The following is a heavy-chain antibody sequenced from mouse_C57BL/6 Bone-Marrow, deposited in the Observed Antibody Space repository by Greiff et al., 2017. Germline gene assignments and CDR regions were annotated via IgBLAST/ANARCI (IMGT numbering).Heavy chain of an antibody. CDR2: ISSGGSYT. Sequence: EVKVVESGGDLVKPGGSLKLSCAASGFTFSSYGMSWVRQTPDKRLEWVATISSGGSYTYYPDSVKGRFTISRDNAKNTLYLQMSSLKSEDTAMYYCARRGGAMDYWGQGTSVTVSS. J-gene: IGHJ4*01. CDR1: GFTFSSYG. CDR3: ARRGGAMDY. V-gene: IGHV5-6*02.